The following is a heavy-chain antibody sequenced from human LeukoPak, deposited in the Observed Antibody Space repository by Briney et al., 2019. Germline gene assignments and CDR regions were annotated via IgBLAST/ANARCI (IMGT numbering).Heavy chain of an antibody. CDR2: IWYDGSNK. CDR3: ASSMRDCSGGGCHWGWFDP. V-gene: IGHV3-33*01. CDR1: GFTFSAYG. Sequence: GGSLRLSCAASGFTFSAYGMHWVRQAPGKGLEWVAVIWYDGSNKYYADSVKGRFTISRDNSKNTLYLQMNSLRAEDTAVYYCASSMRDCSGGGCHWGWFDPWGQGTLVTVSS. D-gene: IGHD2-15*01. J-gene: IGHJ5*02.